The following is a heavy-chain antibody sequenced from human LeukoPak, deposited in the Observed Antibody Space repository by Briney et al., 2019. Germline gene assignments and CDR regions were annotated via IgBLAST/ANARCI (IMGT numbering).Heavy chain of an antibody. Sequence: PGGSLRLSCVVSGFTFSDYAMSWVRQAPGKGLDWVSVISGSGASTYYADSVRGRFTISRDNSKNTLYLQMDSLRAEDTAVYYCAKDRRSGSYMGDFDYWGQGTLVTVSS. CDR1: GFTFSDYA. V-gene: IGHV3-23*01. CDR2: ISGSGAST. D-gene: IGHD1-26*01. CDR3: AKDRRSGSYMGDFDY. J-gene: IGHJ4*02.